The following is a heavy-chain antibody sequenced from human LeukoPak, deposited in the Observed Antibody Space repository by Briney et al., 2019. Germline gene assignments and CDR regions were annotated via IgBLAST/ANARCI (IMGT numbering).Heavy chain of an antibody. V-gene: IGHV3-23*01. CDR3: AKAGAVVVVAAKFFDY. CDR1: GFTFSSYA. Sequence: PGGSLRLSCAASGFTFSSYAMSWVRQAPGKGLEWVSAISGSGGSTYYAASVKGWFTISRDNSKNTLYLQMNSLRAEDTAVYYCAKAGAVVVVAAKFFDYWGQGTLVTVSS. D-gene: IGHD2-15*01. J-gene: IGHJ4*02. CDR2: ISGSGGST.